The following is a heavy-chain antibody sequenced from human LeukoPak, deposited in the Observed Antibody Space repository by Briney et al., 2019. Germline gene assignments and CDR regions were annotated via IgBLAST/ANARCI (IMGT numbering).Heavy chain of an antibody. Sequence: ASVKVSCKASGYTFTGYYMHWVRQAPGQGLEWMGWINPNSGGTNYAQKFQGRVTMTRDTSISTAYMEPSRLRSDDTAVYYCARVSSSWGSNWFDPWGQGTLVTVSS. V-gene: IGHV1-2*02. CDR3: ARVSSSWGSNWFDP. D-gene: IGHD6-13*01. CDR2: INPNSGGT. CDR1: GYTFTGYY. J-gene: IGHJ5*02.